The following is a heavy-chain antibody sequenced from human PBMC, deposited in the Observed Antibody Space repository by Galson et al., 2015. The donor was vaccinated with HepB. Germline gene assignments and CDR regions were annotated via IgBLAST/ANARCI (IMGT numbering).Heavy chain of an antibody. CDR1: GFSLSTSGMR. J-gene: IGHJ3*02. CDR3: ARQVGSITMVQGEIDDAFDI. CDR2: IDWDGDK. Sequence: PALVKPTQTLTLTCTFSGFSLSTSGMRVSWIRQPPGKALEWLARIDWDGDKFYSTSLKTRLTISKDTSKNQVVLTMTNMDPVDTATYYCARQVGSITMVQGEIDDAFDIWGQGTMVTVSS. V-gene: IGHV2-70*04. D-gene: IGHD3-10*01.